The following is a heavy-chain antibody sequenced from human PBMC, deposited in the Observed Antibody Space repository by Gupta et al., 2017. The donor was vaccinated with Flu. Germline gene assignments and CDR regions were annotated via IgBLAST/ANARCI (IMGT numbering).Heavy chain of an antibody. V-gene: IGHV1-2*02. CDR3: ARDHQVRRDTRLFDF. D-gene: IGHD2-2*01. CDR2: ISPYDGDT. J-gene: IGHJ5*01. Sequence: QVQLVQSGAEVKQPGASVKVSCKASGYTFTAYYIHWVRQAPGQGLEWMGWISPYDGDTHYAQKFQGRVTMTRDTSISTVYMELSGLRSDDTAEYFCARDHQVRRDTRLFDFWGQGTLVSVSS. CDR1: GYTFTAYY.